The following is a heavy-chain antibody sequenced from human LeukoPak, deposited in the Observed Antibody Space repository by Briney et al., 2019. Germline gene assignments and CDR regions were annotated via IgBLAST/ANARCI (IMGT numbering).Heavy chain of an antibody. CDR3: ARNPSKSIAVRDDH. Sequence: GASVKVSCKASGYTFTTYGISWVRQAPGQGLEWMGWINPNSGGTNYAQKFQGRVTMTRDTSISTAYVELSRLRSDDTAVYYCARNPSKSIAVRDDHWGQGTLVTVSS. CDR2: INPNSGGT. J-gene: IGHJ4*02. D-gene: IGHD6-6*01. V-gene: IGHV1-2*02. CDR1: GYTFTTYG.